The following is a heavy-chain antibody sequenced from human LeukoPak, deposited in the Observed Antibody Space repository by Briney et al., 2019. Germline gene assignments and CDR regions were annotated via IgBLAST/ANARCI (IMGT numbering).Heavy chain of an antibody. CDR3: ARQTNRGAGNFDS. CDR2: IYHSGST. CDR1: GGSISSSNW. D-gene: IGHD1-1*01. Sequence: PSETLSLTCAVSGGSISSSNWWSWVRQPPGKGLEWIGEIYHSGSTNYNPSLKSRVTISVDLSKNQVSLKLSSVTAADTSVYYCARQTNRGAGNFDSWGRGTLVTVSS. V-gene: IGHV4-4*02. J-gene: IGHJ4*02.